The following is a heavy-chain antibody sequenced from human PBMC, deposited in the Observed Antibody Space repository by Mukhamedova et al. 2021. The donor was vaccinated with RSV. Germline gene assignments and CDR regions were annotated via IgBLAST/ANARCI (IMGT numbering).Heavy chain of an antibody. CDR3: ARSGGGHYEVYYYGMDV. J-gene: IGHJ6*02. Sequence: GSTNYNPSLKSRVTISLDTSKNQFSLRLNSVTAADTAVYYSARSGGGHYEVYYYGMDVWGHGTTVTVSS. CDR2: GST. V-gene: IGHV4-59*01. D-gene: IGHD2-15*01.